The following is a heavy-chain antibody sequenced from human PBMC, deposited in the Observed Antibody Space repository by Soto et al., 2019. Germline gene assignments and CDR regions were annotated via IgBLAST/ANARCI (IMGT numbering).Heavy chain of an antibody. CDR1: GYSFTSYW. CDR2: IDPSDSYT. D-gene: IGHD2-2*01. Sequence: GESLKISCKGSGYSFTSYWISWVRQMPWKGLGWMGRIDPSDSYTNYSPSFQGHVTISADKSISTAYLQWSSLKASDTAMYYCARQDIVVVPAVRYYYGMDVWGQGTTVTVSS. CDR3: ARQDIVVVPAVRYYYGMDV. J-gene: IGHJ6*02. V-gene: IGHV5-10-1*01.